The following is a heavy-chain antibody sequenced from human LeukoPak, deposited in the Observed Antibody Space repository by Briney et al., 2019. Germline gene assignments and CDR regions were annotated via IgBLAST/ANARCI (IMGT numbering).Heavy chain of an antibody. CDR1: GFTFDDYG. V-gene: IGHV3-20*04. D-gene: IGHD2/OR15-2a*01. CDR2: INWNGGST. J-gene: IGHJ3*02. CDR3: ARGTRTTYSEAFDI. Sequence: GGSQRLSCAASGFTFDDYGMSWVRQAPGKGLEWVSGINWNGGSTGYADSVKGRFTISRDNAKNSLYLQMNSLRAEDTALYYCARGTRTTYSEAFDIWGQGTMVTVSS.